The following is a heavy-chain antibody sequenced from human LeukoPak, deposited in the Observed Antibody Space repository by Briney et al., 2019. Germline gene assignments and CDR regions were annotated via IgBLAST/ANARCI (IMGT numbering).Heavy chain of an antibody. CDR1: SESFSGYF. D-gene: IGHD3-22*01. Sequence: PSETLSLTCAIYSESFSGYFWSWIRQPPGKGLEWIGEINYSGSTNYNPSLKSRVTISVDKSKNQFSLKLSSVTAADTAVYYCARDAYDSSGYSFDYWGQGTLVTVSS. V-gene: IGHV4-34*01. CDR2: INYSGST. CDR3: ARDAYDSSGYSFDY. J-gene: IGHJ4*02.